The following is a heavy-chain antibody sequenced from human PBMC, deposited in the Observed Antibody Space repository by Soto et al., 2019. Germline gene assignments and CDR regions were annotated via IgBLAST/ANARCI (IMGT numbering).Heavy chain of an antibody. CDR3: AKAASHCDAFDI. J-gene: IGHJ3*02. CDR1: GFTFSAYG. Sequence: PGGSLRLSCAASGFTFSAYGMHWVRQAPGKGLEWVALISYDGTNEFYGDSVKGRFTISRDNPKNTLYLQMNSLRAEDTAVYYCAKAASHCDAFDIWGQGTMVTVSS. V-gene: IGHV3-30*18. D-gene: IGHD2-2*01. CDR2: ISYDGTNE.